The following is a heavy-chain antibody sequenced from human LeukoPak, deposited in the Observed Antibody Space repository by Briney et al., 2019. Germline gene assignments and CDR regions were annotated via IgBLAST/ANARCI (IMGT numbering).Heavy chain of an antibody. Sequence: GASVKVSCKASGYTFTSYDINWVRQATGQGLEWMGWMNPNSGNTGYAQKFRGRVTMTRNTSISTAYMELSSLRSEDTAVYYCARGSGTMYDSSGYGLDWGQGTLVTVSS. V-gene: IGHV1-8*01. CDR2: MNPNSGNT. CDR3: ARGSGTMYDSSGYGLD. D-gene: IGHD3-22*01. CDR1: GYTFTSYD. J-gene: IGHJ4*02.